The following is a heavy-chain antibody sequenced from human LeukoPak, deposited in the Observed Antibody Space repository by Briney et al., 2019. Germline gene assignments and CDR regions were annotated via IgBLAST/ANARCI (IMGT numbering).Heavy chain of an antibody. J-gene: IGHJ5*02. Sequence: SETLSLTCTVSGGSISTSNYYWGWIRQPPGKGLEWIGNIFYSGSTYYSPSLKSRVTISLDTSRNQFSLKLTSVTAADTAVYYCAREKDYYDSSGYSEGVLDWFDPWGQGTLVTVSS. CDR3: AREKDYYDSSGYSEGVLDWFDP. D-gene: IGHD3-22*01. CDR2: IFYSGST. CDR1: GGSISTSNYY. V-gene: IGHV4-39*07.